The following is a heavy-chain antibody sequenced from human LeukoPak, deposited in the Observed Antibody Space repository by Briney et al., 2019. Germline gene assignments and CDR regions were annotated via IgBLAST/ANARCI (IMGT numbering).Heavy chain of an antibody. J-gene: IGHJ4*02. D-gene: IGHD6-13*01. CDR1: GGTLSNFG. CDR2: IIPFFPAP. Sequence: SVKVSCKASGGTLSNFGISWVRQAPGQGLEWLGDIIPFFPAPNYAQKLQGRVTISADESTSTVYMELRGLTYEDTAVYYCARGLSSSWPHPFDYWGQGTLVTVSS. V-gene: IGHV1-69*13. CDR3: ARGLSSSWPHPFDY.